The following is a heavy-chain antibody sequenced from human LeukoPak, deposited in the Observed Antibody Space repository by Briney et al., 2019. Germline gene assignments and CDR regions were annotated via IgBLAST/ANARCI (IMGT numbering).Heavy chain of an antibody. J-gene: IGHJ4*02. CDR1: GFTFSSYA. CDR2: INDNGAGT. Sequence: PGGSLRLSCAASGFTFSSYAMSWVRQAPGKGLKWVSTINDNGAGTYYADSVKGRFTISRDNSKNTLYLQMNSLRAEDTAVYYCAKWYYDFWSGWLGFDYWGQGTLVTVSS. D-gene: IGHD3-3*01. V-gene: IGHV3-23*01. CDR3: AKWYYDFWSGWLGFDY.